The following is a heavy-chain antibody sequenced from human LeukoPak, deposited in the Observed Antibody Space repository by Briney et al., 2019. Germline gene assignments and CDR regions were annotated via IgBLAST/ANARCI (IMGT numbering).Heavy chain of an antibody. V-gene: IGHV4-4*07. D-gene: IGHD1-14*01. J-gene: IGHJ5*02. CDR3: ARDGTTGWFDP. CDR1: GGSISSYY. Sequence: SETLSLTCTVSGGSISSYYWSWIRQPAGKGLEWIGRICSSGSTNYNPSLKSRVTMSVDTSKNQFSLKLSSVTAADTAVYYCARDGTTGWFDPWGQGTLVSVSS. CDR2: ICSSGST.